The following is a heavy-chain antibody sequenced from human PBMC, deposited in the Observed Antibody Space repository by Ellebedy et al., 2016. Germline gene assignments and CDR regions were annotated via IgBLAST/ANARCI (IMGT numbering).Heavy chain of an antibody. V-gene: IGHV4-59*08. D-gene: IGHD1-26*01. Sequence: SETLSLTXTVSGGSISPYYWSWVRQRPGKGLEWIGHASYSGSTSFNPSLASRVTISVHTSKHQLSLSLTSVTAADTAIYYCARHRVGATSRGGMDVWGQGTTVTVSS. J-gene: IGHJ6*01. CDR2: ASYSGST. CDR1: GGSISPYY. CDR3: ARHRVGATSRGGMDV.